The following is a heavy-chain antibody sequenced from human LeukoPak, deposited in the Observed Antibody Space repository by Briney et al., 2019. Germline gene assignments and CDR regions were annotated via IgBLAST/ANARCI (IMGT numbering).Heavy chain of an antibody. D-gene: IGHD3-22*01. J-gene: IGHJ5*02. CDR2: IYYSGST. Sequence: PSETLSLTCTVSGYSISSSYYWSWIRQPPGKGLEWIGYIYYSGSTNYNPSLKSRVTISVDTSKNQFSLKLSSVTAADTAVYYCARAPYYYDSRGSNWFDPWGQGTLVTVSS. V-gene: IGHV4-61*01. CDR1: GYSISSSYY. CDR3: ARAPYYYDSRGSNWFDP.